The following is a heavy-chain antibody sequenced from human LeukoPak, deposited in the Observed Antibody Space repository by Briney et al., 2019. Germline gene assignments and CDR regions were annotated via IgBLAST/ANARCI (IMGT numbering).Heavy chain of an antibody. Sequence: GESLKISCKGSGYSFTSYWIGWVRQMPGKGLEWMGIIYPGDSDTRYSPSFQGQVTISADKSISTAYLQWSSLRPEDTAVYYCAKTGDSSGYYCFDYWGQGTLVTVSS. V-gene: IGHV5-51*01. J-gene: IGHJ4*02. D-gene: IGHD3-22*01. CDR1: GYSFTSYW. CDR2: IYPGDSDT. CDR3: AKTGDSSGYYCFDY.